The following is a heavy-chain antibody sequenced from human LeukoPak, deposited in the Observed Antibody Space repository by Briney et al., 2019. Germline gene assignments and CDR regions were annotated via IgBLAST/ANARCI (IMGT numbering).Heavy chain of an antibody. CDR2: INPNSGGT. CDR3: ARSNVAAGVDFDY. V-gene: IGHV1-2*02. J-gene: IGHJ4*02. CDR1: GYTFTGYY. D-gene: IGHD6-13*01. Sequence: ASVKVSCKASGYTFTGYYMHWVRQAPGQGLEWMGWINPNSGGTNYAQKFQGRVTMTRDTSISTAYMELSRLRSDDTAVYYCARSNVAAGVDFDYWGQGTLVTVSS.